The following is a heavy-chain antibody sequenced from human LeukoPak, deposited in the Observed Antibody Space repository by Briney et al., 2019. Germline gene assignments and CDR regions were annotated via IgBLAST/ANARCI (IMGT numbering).Heavy chain of an antibody. D-gene: IGHD5-12*01. CDR1: GFIFNSYA. CDR2: ISGRADTT. J-gene: IGHJ4*02. V-gene: IGHV3-23*01. CDR3: AKDGSSTIGYSGHDYYFDS. Sequence: PGGSLRLSCAVSGFIFNSYAVSWVRQAPGRGLEWVSVISGRADTTYYAESVKGRFTISRDNSKNTLYLQMNNLRAEDTAIYYCAKDGSSTIGYSGHDYYFDSWGQGALVTVSS.